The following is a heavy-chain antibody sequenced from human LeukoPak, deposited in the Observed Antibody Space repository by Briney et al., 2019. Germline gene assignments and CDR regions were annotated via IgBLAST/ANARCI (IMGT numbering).Heavy chain of an antibody. CDR3: ARLRPYSISWYVDY. Sequence: SETLSLTCTVPGGSISPYYWSWIRQPPEKGLEWIGYIYYSGSTNYNPSLKSRVTISVDTSKNQFSLKLSSVTAADTAVYYCARLRPYSISWYVDYWGQGTLVTVSS. V-gene: IGHV4-59*08. CDR1: GGSISPYY. CDR2: IYYSGST. J-gene: IGHJ4*02. D-gene: IGHD6-13*01.